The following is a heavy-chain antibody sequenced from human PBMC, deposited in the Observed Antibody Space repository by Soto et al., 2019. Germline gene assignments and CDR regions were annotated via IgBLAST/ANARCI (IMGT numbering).Heavy chain of an antibody. CDR1: GYTFTSYA. Sequence: GASVKVSCKASGYTFTSYAMHWVRQAPGQRLEWMGWINAGNGNTKYSQKFQGRVTITADESTSTAYMELSSPRSEDTAVYYCARDLSSSYYYYGMDVWGQGTTVTVSS. CDR2: INAGNGNT. V-gene: IGHV1-3*01. D-gene: IGHD6-19*01. CDR3: ARDLSSSYYYYGMDV. J-gene: IGHJ6*02.